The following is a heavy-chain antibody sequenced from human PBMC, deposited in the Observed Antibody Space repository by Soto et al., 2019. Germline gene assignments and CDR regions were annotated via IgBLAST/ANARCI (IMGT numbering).Heavy chain of an antibody. CDR3: ARSSRSYYDILTGHTKTKYCFDY. V-gene: IGHV2-26*01. Sequence: QVTLKESGPVLVKPTETLTLTFTVSGFSLSNARMGVSWIRQPPGKALEWLAHIFSNDEKSYSTSLKSRLTSYYDTSKSQVVLTMTNMDPVETAKYYCARSSRSYYDILTGHTKTKYCFDYWGQGTLVTVFS. J-gene: IGHJ4*02. CDR2: IFSNDEK. D-gene: IGHD3-9*01. CDR1: GFSLSNARMG.